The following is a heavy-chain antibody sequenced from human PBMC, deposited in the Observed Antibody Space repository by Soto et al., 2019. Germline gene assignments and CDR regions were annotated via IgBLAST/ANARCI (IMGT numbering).Heavy chain of an antibody. J-gene: IGHJ6*02. CDR2: IYYSGST. V-gene: IGHV4-30-4*01. Sequence: SETLSLTCTVSGGSISSGDYYWSWIRQPPGKGLEWIGYIYYSGSTYYNPSLKSRVTISVDTSKNQFSLKLSSVTAADTAVYYCAREYCSSAAREYGKDVWTQGTTVTVSS. D-gene: IGHD6-6*01. CDR3: AREYCSSAAREYGKDV. CDR1: GGSISSGDYY.